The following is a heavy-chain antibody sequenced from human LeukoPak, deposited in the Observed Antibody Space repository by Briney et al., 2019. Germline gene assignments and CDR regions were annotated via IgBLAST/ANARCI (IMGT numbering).Heavy chain of an antibody. V-gene: IGHV3-30*18. D-gene: IGHD4-4*01. Sequence: QTGGSLRLSCAASGFTFSSYGMRWVRQAPGKGLEWVAVISYDGSNKYYADSVKGRFTISRDNSKNTLYLQMNSLRAEDTAVYYCAKEYRYSNYYFDYWGQGTLVTVSS. CDR2: ISYDGSNK. CDR1: GFTFSSYG. J-gene: IGHJ4*02. CDR3: AKEYRYSNYYFDY.